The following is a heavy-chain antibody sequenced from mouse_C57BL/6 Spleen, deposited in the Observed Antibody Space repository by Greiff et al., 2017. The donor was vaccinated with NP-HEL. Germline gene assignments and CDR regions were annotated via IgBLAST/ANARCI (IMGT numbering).Heavy chain of an antibody. CDR2: IYPGDGDT. Sequence: QVQLQQSGPELVKPGASVKISCKASGYAFSSSWMNWVKQRPGKGLEWIGRIYPGDGDTNYNGKFKGKATLTADKSSSTAYMQLSSLTSEDSAVYFGARWGVVAPYYAMDYWGQGTSVTVSA. J-gene: IGHJ4*01. CDR3: ARWGVVAPYYAMDY. V-gene: IGHV1-82*01. D-gene: IGHD1-1*01. CDR1: GYAFSSSW.